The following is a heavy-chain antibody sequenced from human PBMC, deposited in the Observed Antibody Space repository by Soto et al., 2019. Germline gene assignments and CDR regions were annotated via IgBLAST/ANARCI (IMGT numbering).Heavy chain of an antibody. Sequence: SVKVSCKTSGGTFRSYAVSWVRQAPGQGPEWMGGFVPLFETANYAQKFQGRVTITADASTSTAYMELSSLRSDDTAVYYCARPVAAVGTTVSVDFYAFDIWGQGTMVTVSS. CDR2: FVPLFETA. V-gene: IGHV1-69*13. J-gene: IGHJ3*02. CDR1: GGTFRSYA. D-gene: IGHD1-1*01. CDR3: ARPVAAVGTTVSVDFYAFDI.